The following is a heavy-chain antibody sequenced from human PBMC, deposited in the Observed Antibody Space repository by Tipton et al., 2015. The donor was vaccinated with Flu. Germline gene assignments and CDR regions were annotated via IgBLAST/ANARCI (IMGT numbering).Heavy chain of an antibody. D-gene: IGHD4-11*01. CDR2: VARTGDS. V-gene: IGHV4-38-2*02. J-gene: IGHJ5*02. Sequence: TLSLTCTVSGDSMRSDYFWGWIRQAPGKGLEWIGTVARTGDSIYNPSLKSRVTLSIDTSKNQFSLKMKSVTATDMAVYYCARRDYSNYVSDPKSWFDPWGQGTLVAVSS. CDR1: GDSMRSDYF. CDR3: ARRDYSNYVSDPKSWFDP.